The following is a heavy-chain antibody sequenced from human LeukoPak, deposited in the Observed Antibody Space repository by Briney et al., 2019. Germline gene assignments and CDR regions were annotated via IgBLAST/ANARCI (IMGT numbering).Heavy chain of an antibody. V-gene: IGHV3-23*01. Sequence: GGSLGLSCAASGFVFSSYAMSWVRQAPGKGLEWVSVISESGSHESIYYADSVKGRFTISRDNSKNTLYLQMNRLTVDDTAIYYCAKPIAGGSAPDYCGPGTLVTVSS. CDR1: GFVFSSYA. CDR2: ISESGSHESI. CDR3: AKPIAGGSAPDY. D-gene: IGHD3-10*01. J-gene: IGHJ4*02.